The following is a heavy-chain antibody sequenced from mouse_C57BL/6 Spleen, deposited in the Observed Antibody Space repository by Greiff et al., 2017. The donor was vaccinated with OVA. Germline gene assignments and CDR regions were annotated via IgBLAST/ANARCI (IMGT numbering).Heavy chain of an antibody. CDR3: AKSTMVTPFDY. D-gene: IGHD2-2*01. Sequence: DVKLVESGGGLVKPGGSLKLSCAASGFTFSDYEMHWVRQAPEKGLEWVAYISSGSSTIYYADTVKGRFTISRDNAKNTLFLQMTSLRSEDTAMYYCAKSTMVTPFDYWGQGTTLTVSS. CDR2: ISSGSSTI. J-gene: IGHJ2*01. V-gene: IGHV5-17*01. CDR1: GFTFSDYE.